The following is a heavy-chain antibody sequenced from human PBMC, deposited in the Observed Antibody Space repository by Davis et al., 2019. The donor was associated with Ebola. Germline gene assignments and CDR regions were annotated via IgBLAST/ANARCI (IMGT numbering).Heavy chain of an antibody. CDR1: GFTFSSYS. CDR2: ISSSSSTI. CDR3: ATSGRDYPTNWFDP. V-gene: IGHV3-48*04. Sequence: GESLKISCAASGFTFSSYSMNWVRQAPGKGLEWVSSISSSSSTIYYADSVKGRFTISRDNAKNSLYLQMNSLRAEDTAVYYCATSGRDYPTNWFDPWGQGTLVTVSS. D-gene: IGHD3-16*01. J-gene: IGHJ5*02.